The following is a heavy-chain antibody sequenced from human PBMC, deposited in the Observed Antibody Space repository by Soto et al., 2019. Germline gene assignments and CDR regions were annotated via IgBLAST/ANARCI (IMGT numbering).Heavy chain of an antibody. V-gene: IGHV3-9*01. Sequence: GGSLRLSCAASGFTFDDYAMHWVRQAPGKGLEWVSGISWNSGSIGYADSVKGRFTISRDNAKNSLYLQMNSLRAEDTALYYCAKDRDYDILTGYSTSSFDYWGQGTLVTVSS. CDR2: ISWNSGSI. D-gene: IGHD3-9*01. J-gene: IGHJ4*02. CDR3: AKDRDYDILTGYSTSSFDY. CDR1: GFTFDDYA.